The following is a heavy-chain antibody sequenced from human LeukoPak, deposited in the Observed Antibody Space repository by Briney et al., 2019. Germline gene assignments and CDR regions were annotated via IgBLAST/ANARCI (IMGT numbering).Heavy chain of an antibody. V-gene: IGHV4-39*07. CDR1: GGSISSSTHY. CDR2: FYYSGNT. D-gene: IGHD1-1*01. Sequence: SETLSLTCTVSGGSISSSTHYWGWIRQTPGKGLECIGSFYYSGNTYYNPSLKSRVTISVDTSKNQFSLKLSSVTAADTALYYCARDSYETGTPGRWLDPWGQGTLVTVSS. CDR3: ARDSYETGTPGRWLDP. J-gene: IGHJ5*02.